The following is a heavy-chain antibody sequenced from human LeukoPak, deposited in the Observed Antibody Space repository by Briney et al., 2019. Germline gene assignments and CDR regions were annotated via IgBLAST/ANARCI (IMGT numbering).Heavy chain of an antibody. V-gene: IGHV1-2*02. J-gene: IGHJ1*01. CDR3: ASSTLGELSLAEYFQH. CDR2: VNPTSGGT. Sequence: ASVKVSCKTSGYTFTSYYMHWVRQAPGQGLEWMGWVNPTSGGTNYAQKFQGRVTMTRDTSISTAYMELSRLRSDDTAVYYCASSTLGELSLAEYFQHWGQGTLVTVSS. D-gene: IGHD3-10*01. CDR1: GYTFTSYY.